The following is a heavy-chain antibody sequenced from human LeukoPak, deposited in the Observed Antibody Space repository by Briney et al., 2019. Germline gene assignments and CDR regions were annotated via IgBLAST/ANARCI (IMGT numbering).Heavy chain of an antibody. CDR2: ISVRSNYI. CDR1: GYTFSSFS. Sequence: GGSLRLSCVASGYTFSSFSINWVRQARRKGLEWVSSISVRSNYIYYAYSVRGRFSISRDDARDSLFLQMNSLRAEDTAVYYCVRLRRNSDTSGYYYYYDFWGQGTLVTVSS. CDR3: VRLRRNSDTSGYYYYYDF. D-gene: IGHD3-22*01. J-gene: IGHJ4*02. V-gene: IGHV3-21*01.